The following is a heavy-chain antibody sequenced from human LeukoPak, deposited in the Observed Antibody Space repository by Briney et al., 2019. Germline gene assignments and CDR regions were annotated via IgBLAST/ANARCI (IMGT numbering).Heavy chain of an antibody. CDR2: SSGSGANT. V-gene: IGHV3-23*01. J-gene: IGHJ4*02. CDR3: VKDLGAGGGSAFDH. D-gene: IGHD3-10*01. Sequence: GGSLRLSCAASGFTFSNYAMSWVRQAPGKGLEWVSASSGSGANTYYTDSVKGLFTLSKDNSRDSLSLQMNSLRAEDTATYYCVKDLGAGGGSAFDHWGQGVLVTVSS. CDR1: GFTFSNYA.